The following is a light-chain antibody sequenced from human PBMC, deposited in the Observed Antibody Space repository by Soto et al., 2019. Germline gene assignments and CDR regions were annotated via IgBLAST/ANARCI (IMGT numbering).Light chain of an antibody. Sequence: EIVLTQSPGTLSLSPGERATLSCRASQSVSSSFLAWYQQKVGQAPRLLIYGASSRATGIPDRFSGSGSGTDFTLTISRLEPEDFAVYYCQQYGSSRALTFGGGTKVDIK. CDR3: QQYGSSRALT. V-gene: IGKV3-20*01. CDR2: GAS. CDR1: QSVSSSF. J-gene: IGKJ4*01.